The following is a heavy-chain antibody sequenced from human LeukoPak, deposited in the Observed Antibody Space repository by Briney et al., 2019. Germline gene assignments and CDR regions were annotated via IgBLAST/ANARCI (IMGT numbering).Heavy chain of an antibody. CDR2: ISGSNGNT. CDR3: ARDRDRMVQGVTALFDY. CDR1: GYTFTTYG. D-gene: IGHD3-10*01. J-gene: IGHJ4*02. Sequence: ASVKVSCKPSGYTFTTYGISWVRQAPGQGLERMGWISGSNGNTKYAQKVQGRVTMTTDTSTTTAYMEVRRLRSDDTAVYYCARDRDRMVQGVTALFDYWGQGTLVTVSS. V-gene: IGHV1-18*04.